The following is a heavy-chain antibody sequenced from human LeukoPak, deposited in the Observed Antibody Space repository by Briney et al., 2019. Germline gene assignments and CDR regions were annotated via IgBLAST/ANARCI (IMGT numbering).Heavy chain of an antibody. CDR3: AKSSYYDASGYYREYYFDY. CDR2: ISGSGGST. Sequence: GGSLRLSCAASRFTFSSYGMSWVRQAPGKELEWVSSISGSGGSTYYADSVKGRFTISRDNSKNTLYLQMNSLRDEDTAVYYCAKSSYYDASGYYREYYFDYWGQGTLVTVSS. D-gene: IGHD3-22*01. CDR1: RFTFSSYG. V-gene: IGHV3-23*01. J-gene: IGHJ4*02.